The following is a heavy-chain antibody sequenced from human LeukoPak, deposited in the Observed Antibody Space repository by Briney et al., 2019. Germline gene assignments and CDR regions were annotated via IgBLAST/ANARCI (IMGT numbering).Heavy chain of an antibody. CDR3: ASSVVTRSPFDY. D-gene: IGHD4-23*01. J-gene: IGHJ4*02. V-gene: IGHV4-34*01. CDR2: ITHSGGT. CDR1: GGSFSGYS. Sequence: SETLSLTCVVSGGSFSGYSWTWIRQPPGKGLEWIGEITHSGGTNYNPSLKSRVTISVDRSKNQFSLKLSSVTAADTAVYYCASSVVTRSPFDYWGQGTLVTVS.